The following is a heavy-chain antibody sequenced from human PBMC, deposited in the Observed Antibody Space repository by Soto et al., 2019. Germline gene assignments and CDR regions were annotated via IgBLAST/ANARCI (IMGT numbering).Heavy chain of an antibody. CDR2: IYYSGST. CDR3: VADDSSGYDAFDI. CDR1: GGSLSSSSYC. D-gene: IGHD3-22*01. V-gene: IGHV4-39*01. Sequence: SETLSLTCTVSGGSLSSSSYCWGWIRQPPGKGLEWIGSIYYSGSTYYNPSLKSRVTISVDTSKNQFSLKLSSVTAADTAVYYCVADDSSGYDAFDIRGQGTMVTVS. J-gene: IGHJ3*02.